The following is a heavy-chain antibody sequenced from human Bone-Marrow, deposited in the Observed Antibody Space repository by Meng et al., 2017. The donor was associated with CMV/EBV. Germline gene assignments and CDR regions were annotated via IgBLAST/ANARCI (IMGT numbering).Heavy chain of an antibody. CDR2: ISTSGSTI. D-gene: IGHD1-26*01. J-gene: IGHJ6*02. CDR3: ARERWGLYSGSHTGMDV. V-gene: IGHV3-48*03. Sequence: GGSLRLSCEASGFTFSSYEMNWVRQAPGKGLEWVSYISTSGSTIYYADSVKGRFTISRDNAKNSLYLQMNSLRAEDTAVYYCARERWGLYSGSHTGMDVWGQGTTVTVSS. CDR1: GFTFSSYE.